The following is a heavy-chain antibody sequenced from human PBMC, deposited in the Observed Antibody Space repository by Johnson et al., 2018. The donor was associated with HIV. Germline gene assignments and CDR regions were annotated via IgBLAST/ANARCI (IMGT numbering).Heavy chain of an antibody. CDR1: GFTFSSYG. D-gene: IGHD3-10*01. CDR3: ARAPEVRGVDAFDI. J-gene: IGHJ3*02. CDR2: IRYDGSNK. Sequence: QMQLVESGGGVVQPGGSLRLSCAAFGFTFSSYGMHWVRQAPGKGLEWVAFIRYDGSNKYYADSVRGRFTISRDNAKNSLYLHMNSLRAEDTAVYYCARAPEVRGVDAFDIWGQGTVVTVAS. V-gene: IGHV3-30*02.